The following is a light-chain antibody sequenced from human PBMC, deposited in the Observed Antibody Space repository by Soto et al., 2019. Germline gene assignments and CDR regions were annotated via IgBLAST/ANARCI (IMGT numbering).Light chain of an antibody. CDR1: SSNIGAGYD. Sequence: QSVLTQPPSVSGAPGQRVTISCTGSSSNIGAGYDVHGYQQLPGTAPKLLMYGNSNRPSGVPDRFSGSKSGTSASLAITGLQAEDEADYYCQSYDSSLSGSKVFGGGTKLTVL. CDR3: QSYDSSLSGSKV. CDR2: GNS. V-gene: IGLV1-40*01. J-gene: IGLJ2*01.